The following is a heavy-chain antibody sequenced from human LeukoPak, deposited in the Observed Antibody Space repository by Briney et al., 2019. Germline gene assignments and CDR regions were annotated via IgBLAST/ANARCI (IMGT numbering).Heavy chain of an antibody. Sequence: GGSLRLSCTASGFTFGDYAMSWFRQAPGKGLEWVGFIRSKAYGGTTEYAASVKGRFTISRDDSKSIAYLQMNSLKTEDTAVYYCTRDFFSYYDFWSGYFSNYYYYMDVWGKGTTVTVSS. V-gene: IGHV3-49*03. CDR2: IRSKAYGGTT. J-gene: IGHJ6*03. D-gene: IGHD3-3*01. CDR1: GFTFGDYA. CDR3: TRDFFSYYDFWSGYFSNYYYYMDV.